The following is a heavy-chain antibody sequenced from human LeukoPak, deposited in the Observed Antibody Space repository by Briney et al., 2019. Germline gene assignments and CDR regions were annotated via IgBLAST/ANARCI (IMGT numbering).Heavy chain of an antibody. Sequence: GGSLRLSCAASGFTFSSYAMSWVRQAPGRGLEWVSSGSGGSTYYADSVKGRFTISRGNSKNTLYLQMNSLRAEDTAVYYCAKDERRYCSSTSCYAGFDYWGQGTLVTVSS. CDR2: SGSGGST. CDR3: AKDERRYCSSTSCYAGFDY. D-gene: IGHD2-2*01. CDR1: GFTFSSYA. V-gene: IGHV3-23*01. J-gene: IGHJ4*02.